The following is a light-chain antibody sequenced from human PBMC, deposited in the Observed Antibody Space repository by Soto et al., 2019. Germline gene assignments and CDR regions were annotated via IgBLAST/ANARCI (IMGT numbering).Light chain of an antibody. CDR1: QSVSSY. V-gene: IGKV3-11*01. CDR2: DAS. CDR3: QQRSNWPSWT. Sequence: EIVWTQSPGTLSLSPGERANLSCRASQSVSSYLAWYQQKPGQAPRLLIYDASNRATGIPARFSGSGSGTDFTLTISSLEPEDFAVYYCQQRSNWPSWTFGQGTKVDIK. J-gene: IGKJ1*01.